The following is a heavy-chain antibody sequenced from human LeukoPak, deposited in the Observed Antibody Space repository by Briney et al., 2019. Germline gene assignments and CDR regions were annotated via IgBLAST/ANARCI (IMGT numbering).Heavy chain of an antibody. CDR1: GGSISSGGYS. Sequence: TLSLTCAVSGGSISSGGYSWSWIRQPPGKGLEWIGHIYHSGSTYYNPSLKSRVTMSVDTSKNQFSLKLSSVTATDTAMYYCASQDSTGWNGPFDYWGQGTLVTVSS. D-gene: IGHD6-19*01. CDR3: ASQDSTGWNGPFDY. V-gene: IGHV4-30-2*03. CDR2: IYHSGST. J-gene: IGHJ4*02.